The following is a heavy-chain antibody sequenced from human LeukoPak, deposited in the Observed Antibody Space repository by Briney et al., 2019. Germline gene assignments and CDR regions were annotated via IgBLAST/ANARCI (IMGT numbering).Heavy chain of an antibody. CDR3: ASIQSDAFDI. CDR1: GGSISSYY. J-gene: IGHJ3*02. Sequence: TSETLSLACTVSGGSISSYYWSWIRQPPGKGLEWIGYIYYSGSTNYNPSLKSRVTMSVDTSKNQFSLKLSSVTAADTAVYYCASIQSDAFDIWGRGTMVTVSS. V-gene: IGHV4-59*01. CDR2: IYYSGST.